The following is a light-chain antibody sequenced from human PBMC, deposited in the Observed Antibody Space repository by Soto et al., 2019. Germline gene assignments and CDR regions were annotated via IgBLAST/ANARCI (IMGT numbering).Light chain of an antibody. CDR1: QSVNSSY. CDR3: QQYGSSSWT. CDR2: GTS. V-gene: IGKV3-20*01. J-gene: IGKJ1*01. Sequence: ESVLTQSPGTLSLSPGERATLSCRASQSVNSSYLAWYQQKPGQAPRLLIYGTSSRATAIPDRFSGSGSGTDFTLTISRLETEDFAVYYCQQYGSSSWTFGQGTKVDIK.